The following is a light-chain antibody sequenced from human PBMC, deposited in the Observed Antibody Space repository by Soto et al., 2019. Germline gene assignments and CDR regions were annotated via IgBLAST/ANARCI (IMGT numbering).Light chain of an antibody. Sequence: EIVMTQSPATLSVSPGERATLSCRASQSVRSNLAWYHQRPGQAPRLLIYGASSRATGIPDRFSGSGSGTDFTLTISSLEPEDSAVYYCQQRNVWPPVTFGQGTRLEI. J-gene: IGKJ5*01. CDR1: QSVRSN. CDR2: GAS. CDR3: QQRNVWPPVT. V-gene: IGKV3-11*01.